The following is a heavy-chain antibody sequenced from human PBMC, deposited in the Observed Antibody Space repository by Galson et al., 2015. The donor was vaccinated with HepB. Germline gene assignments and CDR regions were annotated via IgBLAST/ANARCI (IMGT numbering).Heavy chain of an antibody. CDR1: GFTFSSYA. Sequence: SLRLSCATSGFTFSSYAMTWVRQAPGQGLEWVSAISGSGASAYYADSVKGRFTISRDNSKNTLFLQLNCLRAEDTAVYYCALPRPGNYYNLPDYWGQGTLVTVSS. J-gene: IGHJ4*02. CDR3: ALPRPGNYYNLPDY. V-gene: IGHV3-23*01. D-gene: IGHD3-10*01. CDR2: ISGSGASA.